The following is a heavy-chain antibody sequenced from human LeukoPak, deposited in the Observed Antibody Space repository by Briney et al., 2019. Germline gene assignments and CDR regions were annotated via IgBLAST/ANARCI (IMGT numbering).Heavy chain of an antibody. D-gene: IGHD3-9*01. Sequence: PSETLSLTCAVYGGSFSGYYWSWIRQPPGKGLEWIGEINHSGSTNYNPSLKSRVTISVDTSKNQFSLKLSSVTAADTAVYYCAGRSYDILTGYYKGWDFDYWGQGTLVTVSS. J-gene: IGHJ4*02. CDR1: GGSFSGYY. CDR2: INHSGST. CDR3: AGRSYDILTGYYKGWDFDY. V-gene: IGHV4-34*01.